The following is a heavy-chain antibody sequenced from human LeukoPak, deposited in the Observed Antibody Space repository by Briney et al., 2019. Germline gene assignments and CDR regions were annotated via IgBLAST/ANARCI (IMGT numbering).Heavy chain of an antibody. D-gene: IGHD6-13*01. CDR1: GFSFRTDV. J-gene: IGHJ4*02. CDR3: ARISILAPGMDY. CDR2: INSDGGST. V-gene: IGHV3-64*01. Sequence: PRGSLRLSCAASGFSFRTDVIHWVRQAPGRGLEYVAAINSDGGSTFYANSVKGRFTISRDNSKNTLYLQMGSLRVEDMGIYYCARISILAPGMDYWGQGSLVIVSS.